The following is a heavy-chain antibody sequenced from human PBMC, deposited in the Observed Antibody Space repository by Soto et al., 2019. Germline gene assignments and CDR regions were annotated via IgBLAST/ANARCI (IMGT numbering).Heavy chain of an antibody. V-gene: IGHV4-61*01. CDR3: ARDNFIVGATSY. D-gene: IGHD1-26*01. CDR1: GGSVSSGSYY. Sequence: QVQLQESGPGLVKPSETLSLTCTVSGGSVSSGSYYWSWIRQPPGKGLEWIGYIYYSGSANYNPSLKSRVTISVETSKNQFSLKLSSVTAADTAVYYCARDNFIVGATSYWGQGTLVTVSS. CDR2: IYYSGSA. J-gene: IGHJ4*02.